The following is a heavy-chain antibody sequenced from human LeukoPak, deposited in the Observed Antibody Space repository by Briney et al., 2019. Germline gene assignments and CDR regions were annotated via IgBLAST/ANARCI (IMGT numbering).Heavy chain of an antibody. J-gene: IGHJ4*02. V-gene: IGHV1-18*01. Sequence: ASVKVSCKASGYTFTSYGISWVRQAPGQGLEWMGWISAYNGNTNYAQKLQGRATMTTDTSTSTAYMELRSLRSDDTAVYYCARVGSNKSVDTAMVPGPIWGQGTLVTVSS. CDR3: ARVGSNKSVDTAMVPGPI. CDR2: ISAYNGNT. CDR1: GYTFTSYG. D-gene: IGHD5-18*01.